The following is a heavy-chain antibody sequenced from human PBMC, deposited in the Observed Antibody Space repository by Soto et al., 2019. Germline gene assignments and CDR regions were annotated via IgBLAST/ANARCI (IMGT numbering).Heavy chain of an antibody. CDR3: TRVXDMITFGGVIVPTTFDY. CDR1: GFTFGYYA. CDR2: IRSKAYGGTT. V-gene: IGHV3-49*04. J-gene: IGHJ4*02. D-gene: IGHD3-16*02. Sequence: GGSLRLSCTASGFTFGYYAMSWVRQAPGKGLEWVGFIRSKAYGGTTEYAASVKGRFTISRDDSKSIAYLQMNSLKTEDTAVYYCTRVXDMITFGGVIVPTTFDYWGQGTLVTVSS.